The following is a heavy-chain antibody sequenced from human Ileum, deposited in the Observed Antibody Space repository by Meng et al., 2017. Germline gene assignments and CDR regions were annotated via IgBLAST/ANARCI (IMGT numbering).Heavy chain of an antibody. CDR3: ARGGSRWLQS. D-gene: IGHD5-24*01. Sequence: QLQLWGEGLLKRSEYLSLTGSAYGGSLKGYYWSSTRQPPGRGLEWIGEINPSGSTNYTPSLKSRVPISVDTSKNQFSLKLSSVTAADTAVYYCARGGSRWLQSWGQGTLVTVSS. V-gene: IGHV4-34*01. CDR2: INPSGST. CDR1: GGSLKGYY. J-gene: IGHJ5*02.